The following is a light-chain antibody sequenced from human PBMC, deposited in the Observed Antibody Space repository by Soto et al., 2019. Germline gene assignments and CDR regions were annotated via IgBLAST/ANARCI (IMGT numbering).Light chain of an antibody. J-gene: IGLJ1*01. CDR3: SSYTSSSTL. CDR2: EVS. CDR1: SSDVGSYNY. Sequence: QSALTQPASVSGSPGQSITISCTGTSSDVGSYNYVSWYQQHPGKAPKLMIYEVSDRPSGISSRFYGSKSGNTASLTISGLQTEDEADYYCSSYTSSSTLFGTGKKVNV. V-gene: IGLV2-14*01.